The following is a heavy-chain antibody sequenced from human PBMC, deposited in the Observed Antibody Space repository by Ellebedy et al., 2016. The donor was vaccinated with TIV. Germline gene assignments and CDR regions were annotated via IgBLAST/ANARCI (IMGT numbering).Heavy chain of an antibody. CDR3: ARDSGATFDY. V-gene: IGHV4-59*01. D-gene: IGHD1-26*01. Sequence: MPSETLSLTCTVSGGSISPYYWSWIRQPPGKGLEWIGYISYSGSTNYNPSLKSRVTISVDTSKNQFSLKLSSVTAADTAVYYCARDSGATFDYWGQGTLVTVSS. CDR1: GGSISPYY. CDR2: ISYSGST. J-gene: IGHJ4*02.